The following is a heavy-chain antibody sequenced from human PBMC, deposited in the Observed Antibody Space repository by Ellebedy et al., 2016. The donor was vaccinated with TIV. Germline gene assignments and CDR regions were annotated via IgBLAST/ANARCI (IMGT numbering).Heavy chain of an antibody. CDR1: GYTFTSYG. CDR3: ARDRLQGQQLVQPTDY. CDR2: ISAYNGNT. V-gene: IGHV1-18*01. D-gene: IGHD6-13*01. Sequence: ASVKVSCXASGYTFTSYGISWVRQAPGQGLEWMGWISAYNGNTNYAQKLQGRVTMTTDTSTSTAYMELRSLRSDDTAVYYCARDRLQGQQLVQPTDYWGQGTLVTVSS. J-gene: IGHJ4*02.